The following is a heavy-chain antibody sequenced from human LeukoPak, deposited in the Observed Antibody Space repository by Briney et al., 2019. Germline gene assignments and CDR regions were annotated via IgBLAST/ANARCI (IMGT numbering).Heavy chain of an antibody. CDR2: INPNSGGT. J-gene: IGHJ4*02. Sequence: VASVKVSCKASGYTFTGYYMHWVRQAPGQGLEWMGWINPNSGGTNYAQKFQGRVTMTRDTSISTAYMELSRLRSDDTAVYYCAPTKYSSGPHFDYWGQGTLVTVSS. V-gene: IGHV1-2*02. CDR3: APTKYSSGPHFDY. D-gene: IGHD6-19*01. CDR1: GYTFTGYY.